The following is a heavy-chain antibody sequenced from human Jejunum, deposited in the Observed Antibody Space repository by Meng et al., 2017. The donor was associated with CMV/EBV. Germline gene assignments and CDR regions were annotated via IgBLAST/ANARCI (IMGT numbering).Heavy chain of an antibody. CDR1: GFTFSSYW. Sequence: EVQVVESGGGLVQPGGSLGLSCAASGFTFSSYWMHWVRQAPGKGLVWVSRISSDGSTTNYADSVKGRFTISRDNAKNTLYLQMNSLRAEDTAVFYCARALDYGARIDCWGQGTLVTVSS. D-gene: IGHD4-17*01. J-gene: IGHJ4*02. CDR2: ISSDGSTT. CDR3: ARALDYGARIDC. V-gene: IGHV3-74*01.